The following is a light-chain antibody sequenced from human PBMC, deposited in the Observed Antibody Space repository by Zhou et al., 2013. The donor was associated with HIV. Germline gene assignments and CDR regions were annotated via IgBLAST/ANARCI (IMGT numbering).Light chain of an antibody. J-gene: IGKJ2*01. CDR2: KVS. Sequence: DVVLTQSPLSLPVTLGQPASISCRSSQSLVHSDGNTYLNWFQQRPGQSPRRLIYKVSNRDSGVPDRFGGSGSGTDFTLTISRVEAEDVGVYYCMHFTYWPHTFGQGTQAGDQT. CDR3: MHFTYWPHT. CDR1: QSLVHSDGNTY. V-gene: IGKV2-30*02.